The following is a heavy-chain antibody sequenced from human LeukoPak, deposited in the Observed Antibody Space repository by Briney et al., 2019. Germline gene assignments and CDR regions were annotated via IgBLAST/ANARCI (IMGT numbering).Heavy chain of an antibody. J-gene: IGHJ6*03. CDR2: IYYSGST. Sequence: SETLSLTCTVSGGSISSGGYYWSWIRQHPGKGLEWIGYIYYSGSTYYKPSLKSRVTISVDTSKNQFSLKLSSVTAADTAVYYCAGEFGQWLAHYMDVWGKGTTVTVSS. V-gene: IGHV4-31*03. CDR3: AGEFGQWLAHYMDV. D-gene: IGHD6-19*01. CDR1: GGSISSGGYY.